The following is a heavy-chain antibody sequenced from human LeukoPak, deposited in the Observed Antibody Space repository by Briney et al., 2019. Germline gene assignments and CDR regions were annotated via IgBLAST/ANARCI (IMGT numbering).Heavy chain of an antibody. J-gene: IGHJ3*02. CDR3: ARDRHYFAFDT. Sequence: GASVKVSCKASGGTFSSYAISWVRQAPGQGLEWMGRIIPILGIANYAQKFQGRVTITADKSTSTAYMELSSLRSEDTAVYYCARDRHYFAFDTWGQGTMVTVSS. CDR1: GGTFSSYA. V-gene: IGHV1-69*04. CDR2: IIPILGIA. D-gene: IGHD2/OR15-2a*01.